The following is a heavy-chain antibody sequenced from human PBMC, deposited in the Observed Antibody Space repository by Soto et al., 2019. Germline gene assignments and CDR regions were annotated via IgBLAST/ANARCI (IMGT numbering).Heavy chain of an antibody. J-gene: IGHJ4*02. CDR1: GFTFSNDG. Sequence: QVQLVESGGGLVQPGRSLRLSCVASGFTFSNDGMHWVRQAPGKGLEWVADISGDGSRTYYGDSVKGRFTISRDVSKTTLYLQMNRLPAQATAVYYCAKGCTRGDHCLYFDFWGQGVLVTVSS. CDR3: AKGCTRGDHCLYFDF. D-gene: IGHD2-8*02. V-gene: IGHV3-30*18. CDR2: ISGDGSRT.